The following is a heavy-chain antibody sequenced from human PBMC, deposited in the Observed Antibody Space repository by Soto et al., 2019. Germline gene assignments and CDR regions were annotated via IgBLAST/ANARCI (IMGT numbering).Heavy chain of an antibody. D-gene: IGHD3-10*01. CDR1: GYSFTSYW. J-gene: IGHJ3*02. Sequence: GESLKISCKGSGYSFTSYWIGWVRQMPGKGLEWMGIIYPGDSDTRYSPSFQGQVTISADKSISTAYLQWSSLKASDTAMYYCARQGKITMVRGVMTLRAFDIWGQGTMVTVSS. CDR2: IYPGDSDT. V-gene: IGHV5-51*01. CDR3: ARQGKITMVRGVMTLRAFDI.